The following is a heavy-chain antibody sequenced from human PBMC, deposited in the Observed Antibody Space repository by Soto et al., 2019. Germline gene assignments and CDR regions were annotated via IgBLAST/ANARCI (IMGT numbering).Heavy chain of an antibody. Sequence: PSCSIRLGCAACGVSFSTYAVSGVRQAPGKGLEWVSAISGSGVDTYYADSVKGRSTISRDNSKNTLFLHVNSLRVDNTAVYYCVKEIIIFGVVISDYWGQGTLVTVSS. V-gene: IGHV3-23*01. D-gene: IGHD3-3*01. J-gene: IGHJ4*02. CDR2: ISGSGVDT. CDR3: VKEIIIFGVVISDY. CDR1: GVSFSTYA.